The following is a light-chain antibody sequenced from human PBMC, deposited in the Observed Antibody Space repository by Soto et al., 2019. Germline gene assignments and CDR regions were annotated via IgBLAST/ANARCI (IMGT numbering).Light chain of an antibody. CDR2: GAS. V-gene: IGKV3-15*01. Sequence: EIVMTQSPGTLSVSPGERATLACRASQSVSGNLAWYQQKPGQAPRHLIYGASTRATGIPARFSGSGSGTEFTLTISSLQSEDFAVYYCQQYNNWPRTFGQGTKVEIK. CDR3: QQYNNWPRT. CDR1: QSVSGN. J-gene: IGKJ1*01.